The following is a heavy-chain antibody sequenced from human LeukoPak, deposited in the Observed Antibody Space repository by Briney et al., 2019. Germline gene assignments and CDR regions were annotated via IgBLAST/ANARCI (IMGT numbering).Heavy chain of an antibody. Sequence: SGGSLRLSCAASGFTFSSYAMSWVRQAPGKGLEWVPAISGSGGSTYYADSVKGRFTISRDNAKNSLYLQMNSLRAGDTAVYYCTREGTSALGNAFDIWGQGTMVTVSS. V-gene: IGHV3-23*01. CDR2: ISGSGGST. D-gene: IGHD3-10*01. CDR3: TREGTSALGNAFDI. J-gene: IGHJ3*02. CDR1: GFTFSSYA.